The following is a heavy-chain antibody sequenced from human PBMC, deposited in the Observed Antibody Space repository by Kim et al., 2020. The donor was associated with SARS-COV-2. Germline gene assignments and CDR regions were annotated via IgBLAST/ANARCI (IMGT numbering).Heavy chain of an antibody. CDR2: ITSSGGGT. V-gene: IGHV3-23*01. CDR3: AKLEVTAQFDY. CDR1: GFTFSNSA. Sequence: GGSLRLSCAASGFTFSNSAMSWVRQAPGKGLEWVSSITSSGGGTYYADSVKGRFTMSRDNSQNTLYLQMNSLRAQDTAVYYCAKLEVTAQFDYWGQGTLVTVSS. J-gene: IGHJ4*02. D-gene: IGHD2-21*02.